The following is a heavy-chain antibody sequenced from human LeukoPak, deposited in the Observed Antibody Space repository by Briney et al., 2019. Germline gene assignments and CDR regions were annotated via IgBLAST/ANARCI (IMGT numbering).Heavy chain of an antibody. Sequence: LPGGSLRLSCAASGFTLTKYAMSWVRQAPGKGLEWVSSINPSSGNTYYADSVKGRFTISGDNSKNTLYLQMNSLRAEDTAVYYCAKEHMAAAVYYFDYWGQGTLVTVSS. V-gene: IGHV3-23*01. D-gene: IGHD2-15*01. CDR2: INPSSGNT. CDR3: AKEHMAAAVYYFDY. CDR1: GFTLTKYA. J-gene: IGHJ4*02.